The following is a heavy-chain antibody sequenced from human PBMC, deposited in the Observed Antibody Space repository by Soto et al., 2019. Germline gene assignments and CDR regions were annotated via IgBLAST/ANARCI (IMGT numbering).Heavy chain of an antibody. CDR3: ASPARPGEPYYFDY. CDR2: IIPILGIA. J-gene: IGHJ4*02. Sequence: ASVKVSCKASGGTFSSYTISWVRQAPGQGLEWMGRIIPILGIANYAQKFQGRVTITADKSTSTAYMELSSLRSEDTAVYYCASPARPGEPYYFDYWGQGTLVTVSS. V-gene: IGHV1-69*02. D-gene: IGHD3-16*01. CDR1: GGTFSSYT.